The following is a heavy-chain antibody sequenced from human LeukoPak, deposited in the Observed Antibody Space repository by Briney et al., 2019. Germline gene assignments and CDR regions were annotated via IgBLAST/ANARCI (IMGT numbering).Heavy chain of an antibody. D-gene: IGHD3-16*01. CDR3: AGGGDPYFDY. V-gene: IGHV4-59*01. CDR1: GGSISSYY. Sequence: SETLSLTRTVSGGSISSYYWSWIRQPPGKGLEWIGYIYYSGSTNYNPSLKSRVTISVDTSKNQFSLKLSSVTAADTAVYYCAGGGDPYFDYWGQGTLVTVSS. CDR2: IYYSGST. J-gene: IGHJ4*02.